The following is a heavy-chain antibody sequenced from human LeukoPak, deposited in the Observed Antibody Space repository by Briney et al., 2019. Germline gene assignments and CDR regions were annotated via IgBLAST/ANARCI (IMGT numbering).Heavy chain of an antibody. CDR1: GFTFSDYY. CDR3: ARHRGTAWTSFDAFDI. J-gene: IGHJ3*02. CDR2: IYGGDNT. Sequence: GGSLRLSCAASGFTFSDYYMSWIRQAPGKGLEWVSVIYGGDNTDYADSVKGRFTISRDNSKNTLYLQMSSLRADDTAVYYCARHRGTAWTSFDAFDIWGQETMVTVSS. V-gene: IGHV3-66*04. D-gene: IGHD1-7*01.